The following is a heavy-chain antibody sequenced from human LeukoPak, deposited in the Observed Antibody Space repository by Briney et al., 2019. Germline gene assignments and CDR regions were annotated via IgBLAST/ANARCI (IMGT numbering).Heavy chain of an antibody. CDR1: GYTFTSYA. V-gene: IGHV1-3*01. CDR3: ARERCSGGSCYYQFDY. D-gene: IGHD2-15*01. Sequence: ASVKVSCKASGYTFTSYAMHWVRQAPGQRLEWMGWINAGNGNTKYSQEFQGRVTITRDTSASTAYMELRSLRSDDTAVYYCARERCSGGSCYYQFDYWGQGTLVTVSS. CDR2: INAGNGNT. J-gene: IGHJ4*02.